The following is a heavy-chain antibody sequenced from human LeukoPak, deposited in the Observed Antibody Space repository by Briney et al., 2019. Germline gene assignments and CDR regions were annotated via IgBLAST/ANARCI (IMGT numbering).Heavy chain of an antibody. D-gene: IGHD6-6*01. CDR2: ISWNSGNI. CDR3: ASKYSSSDMDV. Sequence: GGSLRLSCAASGFTFSSYEMNWVRQAPGKGLEWVSGISWNSGNIDYADSVKGRFTISRDNAKNSLYLQMNSLRAEDTAVYYCASKYSSSDMDVWGKGTTVTVSS. J-gene: IGHJ6*03. V-gene: IGHV3-48*03. CDR1: GFTFSSYE.